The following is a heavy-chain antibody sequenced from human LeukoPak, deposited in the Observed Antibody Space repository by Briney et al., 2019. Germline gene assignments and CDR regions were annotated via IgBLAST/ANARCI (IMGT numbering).Heavy chain of an antibody. D-gene: IGHD4-11*01. V-gene: IGHV4-39*01. CDR2: IYYSGST. Sequence: SETLSLTCTVSGGSISSSSYYWGWIRQPPGKGLEWIGSIYYSGSTYYNPSLKSRVTISVDTSKNQSSLKLSSVTAAETAVYYCARRKLTTASLDYWGQGTLVTVSS. J-gene: IGHJ4*02. CDR1: GGSISSSSYY. CDR3: ARRKLTTASLDY.